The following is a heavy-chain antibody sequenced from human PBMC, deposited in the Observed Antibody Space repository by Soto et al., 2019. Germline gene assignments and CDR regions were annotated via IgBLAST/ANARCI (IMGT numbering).Heavy chain of an antibody. J-gene: IGHJ4*01. V-gene: IGHV4-34*01. D-gene: IGHD3-10*01. CDR2: ISRSGST. Sequence: QVQLQQWGAGLLKPSETLSLTCAVSGGSLGGFHWSWIRQPPGKGLEWIGEISRSGSTNYDPSLQSRVTMSMDTSRNQVSLNLSSVTDADTAVYYCARGRTAALIETRLFRVLFDLWGHGNLVIVSS. CDR1: GGSLGGFH. CDR3: ARGRTAALIETRLFRVLFDL.